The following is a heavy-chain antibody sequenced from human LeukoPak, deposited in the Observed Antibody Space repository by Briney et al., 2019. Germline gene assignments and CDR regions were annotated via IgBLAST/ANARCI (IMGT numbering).Heavy chain of an antibody. V-gene: IGHV1-2*02. D-gene: IGHD4-17*01. CDR3: ARGDTTVTIDSGLGY. Sequence: ASVKVSCKASGYTFTGYYMHWVRQAPGQGLEWMGWINPNSGGTNYAQKFQGRVTMTRDTSISTAYMELSRLRSDGTAVYYCARGDTTVTIDSGLGYWGQGTLVTVSS. CDR1: GYTFTGYY. CDR2: INPNSGGT. J-gene: IGHJ4*02.